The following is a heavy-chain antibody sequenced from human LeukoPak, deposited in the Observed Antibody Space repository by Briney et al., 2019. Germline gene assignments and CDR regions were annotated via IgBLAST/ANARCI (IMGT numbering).Heavy chain of an antibody. J-gene: IGHJ4*02. V-gene: IGHV1-2*02. CDR1: GYTFTGYY. D-gene: IGHD6-19*01. CDR3: AREGSSGWYYFDY. Sequence: ASVKVSCKASGYTFTGYYMHWVRQAPGQGLEWMGWINPNSGGTNYAQKFQGRVTVTRYTSISTAYMELSRLRSDDTAVYYCAREGSSGWYYFDYWGQGTLVTVSS. CDR2: INPNSGGT.